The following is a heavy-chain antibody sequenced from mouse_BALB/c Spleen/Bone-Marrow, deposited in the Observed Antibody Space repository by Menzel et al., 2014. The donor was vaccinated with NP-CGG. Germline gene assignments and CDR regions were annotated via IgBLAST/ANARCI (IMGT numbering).Heavy chain of an antibody. D-gene: IGHD6-2*01. V-gene: IGHV1-9*01. Sequence: VKLMESGAELVKPGASVKISCKATGYTFSSYWIEWVKERPGHGLEWIGEILPGSGSTNYNEKFKGKATFTADTSSNTAYMQLSSLTSEDSAVYYCAREVSYWGQGTLVTVSA. J-gene: IGHJ3*01. CDR3: AREVSY. CDR1: GYTFSSYW. CDR2: ILPGSGST.